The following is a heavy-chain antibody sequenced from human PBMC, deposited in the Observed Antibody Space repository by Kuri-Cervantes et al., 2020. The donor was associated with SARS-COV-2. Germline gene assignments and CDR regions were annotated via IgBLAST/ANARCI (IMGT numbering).Heavy chain of an antibody. CDR2: IGSSSSYI. J-gene: IGHJ4*02. Sequence: GGSLRLSCAGSGFTLSSYSMNWVRQASGKGLEWVSCIGSSSSYIYYADSVKGRFTISRDNSKNTLYLQMNSLRAEDSALYYCAKVGLSFDYWGQGTQVTVSS. V-gene: IGHV3-21*04. D-gene: IGHD2/OR15-2a*01. CDR3: AKVGLSFDY. CDR1: GFTLSSYS.